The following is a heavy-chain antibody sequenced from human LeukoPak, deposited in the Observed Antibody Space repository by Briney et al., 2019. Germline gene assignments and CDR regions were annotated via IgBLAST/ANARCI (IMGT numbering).Heavy chain of an antibody. J-gene: IGHJ4*02. V-gene: IGHV3-7*01. CDR2: IKEDGSLK. Sequence: GGSLRLSCATSGFTFSTYWMTWVRQAPGKGLEWVANIKEDGSLKYYVDSVKGRFTISRDNAKNSLYLQMNSLRAEDTAVYYCVRDDRSYGVDYWGQGTPVTVSS. CDR3: VRDDRSYGVDY. CDR1: GFTFSTYW. D-gene: IGHD4-17*01.